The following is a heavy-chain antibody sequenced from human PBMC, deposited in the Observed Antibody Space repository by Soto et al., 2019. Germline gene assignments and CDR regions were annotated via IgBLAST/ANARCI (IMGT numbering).Heavy chain of an antibody. CDR3: ERPNIAFYNWFDP. D-gene: IGHD3-3*02. J-gene: IGHJ5*02. V-gene: IGHV4-39*01. CDR2: IYYSRST. CDR1: GGSISSSSYY. Sequence: QLQLQESGPGLVKPSETLSLTCTVSGGSISSSSYYWGCIRQPPGKGLECIGSIYYSRSTYYNPSLTSRVTISVDTSKTQFYLKLSSVTAADTAVYYCERPNIAFYNWFDPWGQGTLVTVSS.